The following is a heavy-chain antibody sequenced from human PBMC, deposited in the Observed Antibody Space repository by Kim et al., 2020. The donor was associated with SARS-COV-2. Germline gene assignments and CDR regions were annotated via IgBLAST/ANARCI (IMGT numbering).Heavy chain of an antibody. CDR3: AKDPGAYQYHYFDF. J-gene: IGHJ4*02. Sequence: GGSLRLSCVASGFTFGSYAMSWVRQAPGKGLECVAAISGPAGSTYYADSVKGRFTISRDNSKNTLYLQMDSLRAEDTAVYYCAKDPGAYQYHYFDFWGEG. CDR1: GFTFGSYA. CDR2: ISGPAGST. D-gene: IGHD2-2*01. V-gene: IGHV3-23*01.